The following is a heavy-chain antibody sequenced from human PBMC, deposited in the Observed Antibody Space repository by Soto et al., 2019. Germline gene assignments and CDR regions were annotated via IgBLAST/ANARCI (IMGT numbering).Heavy chain of an antibody. CDR2: INPNSGGT. J-gene: IGHJ4*02. CDR3: ARALIGYCSSTSCYALDY. Sequence: GASVKVSCKASGYTFTGYYMHWVRQAPGQGLEWMGWINPNSGGTNYAQKFQGWVTMTRDTSISTAYMELSRLRSDDTAVYYCARALIGYCSSTSCYALDYWGQGTLVTVSS. V-gene: IGHV1-2*04. D-gene: IGHD2-2*01. CDR1: GYTFTGYY.